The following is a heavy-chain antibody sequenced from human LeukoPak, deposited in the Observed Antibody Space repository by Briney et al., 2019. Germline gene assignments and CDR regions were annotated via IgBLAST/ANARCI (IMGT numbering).Heavy chain of an antibody. CDR1: GGSFSGYY. V-gene: IGHV4-34*01. Sequence: PSETLSLTCAVYGGSFSGYYWSWIRQPPGKGLEWIGEINHSGSTNYNPSLKSRVTISVDTSKNQFSLKLSSVTAADTAVYYCARDSAGVRGVKQTRPYRGDYYYYMDVWGKGTTVTVSS. J-gene: IGHJ6*03. CDR3: ARDSAGVRGVKQTRPYRGDYYYYMDV. D-gene: IGHD3-10*01. CDR2: INHSGST.